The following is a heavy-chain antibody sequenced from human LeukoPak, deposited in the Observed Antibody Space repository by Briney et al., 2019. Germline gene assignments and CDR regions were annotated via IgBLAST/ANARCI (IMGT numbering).Heavy chain of an antibody. D-gene: IGHD3-16*02. CDR1: GFTFSSYW. J-gene: IGHJ6*02. Sequence: GGSLRLSCVASGFTSGFTFSSYWMHWVRQAPGKGLVWVSRINSDGSSTNYADSVKGRFTISRDNAKNTLYLQMNSLRAEDTAVYYCARAIGFYYYGMDVWGQGTTVTVSS. CDR3: ARAIGFYYYGMDV. CDR2: INSDGSST. V-gene: IGHV3-74*01.